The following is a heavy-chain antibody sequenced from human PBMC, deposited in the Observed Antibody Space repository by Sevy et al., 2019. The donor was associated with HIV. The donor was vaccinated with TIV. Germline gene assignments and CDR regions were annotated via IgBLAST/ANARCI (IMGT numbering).Heavy chain of an antibody. CDR2: IQTKADGGPT. J-gene: IGHJ3*02. CDR1: GFSFSHAW. CDR3: TTNDVFDI. V-gene: IGHV3-15*01. Sequence: GGSLRLSCAASGFSFSHAWMSWVLQAPGRGLEWVGRIQTKADGGPTDYAAPVKDRFTISRDDSKNTLYLQMNSLKTEDTAVYYCTTNDVFDIWGQGTMVTVSS.